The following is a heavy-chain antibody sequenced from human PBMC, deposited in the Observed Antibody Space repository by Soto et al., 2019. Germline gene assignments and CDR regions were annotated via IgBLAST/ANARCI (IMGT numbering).Heavy chain of an antibody. J-gene: IGHJ4*02. CDR2: VYYRGRS. CDR3: VSQRTTVPTQAYFDY. V-gene: IGHV4-39*01. D-gene: IGHD4-17*01. CDR1: ARSVTNRIYY. Sequence: SETLSPTCTLSARSVTNRIYYWGWILQSPGKGLEWIGSVYYRGRSYSKSSVKSRVTRSVDTSKNRFSLSLNSVTASDTAVYFCVSQRTTVPTQAYFDYWGPGALVTVSS.